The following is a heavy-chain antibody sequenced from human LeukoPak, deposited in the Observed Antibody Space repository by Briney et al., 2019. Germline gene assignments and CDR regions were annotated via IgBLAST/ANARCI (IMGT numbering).Heavy chain of an antibody. Sequence: PSETLSLTCTVSGGSISSGGYYWSWIRQPPGKGLEWIGRIYTSGSTNYNPSLKSRVTMSVDTSKNQFSLKLSSVTAADTAVYYCAREVRDGTDYWGQGTLVTVSS. CDR3: AREVRDGTDY. D-gene: IGHD5-24*01. J-gene: IGHJ4*02. V-gene: IGHV4-61*02. CDR2: IYTSGST. CDR1: GGSISSGGYY.